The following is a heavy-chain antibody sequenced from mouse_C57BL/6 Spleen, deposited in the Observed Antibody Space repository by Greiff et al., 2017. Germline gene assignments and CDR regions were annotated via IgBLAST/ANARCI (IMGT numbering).Heavy chain of an antibody. CDR1: GYTFTDYY. CDR3: ARLGDFDY. J-gene: IGHJ2*01. Sequence: VQLQQSGAELVKPGASVKISCKASGYTFTDYYINWVKQRPGQGLEWSGKIGPGSGSTYYNEKFKGKATLTADKSSSTAYMQLSSLTSEDSAVYFCARLGDFDYWGQGTTLTVSS. V-gene: IGHV1-77*01. CDR2: IGPGSGST.